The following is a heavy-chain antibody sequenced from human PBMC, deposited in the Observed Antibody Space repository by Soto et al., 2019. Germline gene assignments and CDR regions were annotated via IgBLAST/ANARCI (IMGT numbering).Heavy chain of an antibody. J-gene: IGHJ4*02. CDR2: ILSSSGVI. CDR3: RVGVAD. V-gene: IGHV3-48*01. Sequence: PGGSLRLSCAASGFTFGSYSMNWVRQAPGKGLEWVSFILSSSGVIYYADSVKGRFTISRDNAKNSLYLQMNSLRVEDTAVYYCRVGVADWGQATRVTVSS. D-gene: IGHD2-15*01. CDR1: GFTFGSYS.